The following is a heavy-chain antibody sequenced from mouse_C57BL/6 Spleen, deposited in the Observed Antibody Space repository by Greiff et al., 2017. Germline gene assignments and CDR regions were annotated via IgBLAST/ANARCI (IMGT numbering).Heavy chain of an antibody. V-gene: IGHV1-69*01. CDR1: GYTFTSYW. J-gene: IGHJ1*03. CDR2: IDPSDSYT. Sequence: QVQLQQPGAELVMPGASVTLSCKASGYTFTSYWMHWVKQRPGQGLEWIGEIDPSDSYTNYNQKFKGKSTLTVDKSSSTAYMQLSSLTSEDSAVYYGAGYYYGSSYGYFDVWGTGTTVTVSS. D-gene: IGHD1-1*01. CDR3: AGYYYGSSYGYFDV.